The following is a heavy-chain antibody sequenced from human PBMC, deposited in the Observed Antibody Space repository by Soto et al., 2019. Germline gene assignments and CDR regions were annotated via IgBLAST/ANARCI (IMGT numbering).Heavy chain of an antibody. CDR3: AREVIAVAGTTFDP. J-gene: IGHJ5*02. D-gene: IGHD6-19*01. CDR1: GGSISSYY. CDR2: IYYSGST. V-gene: IGHV4-59*01. Sequence: QVQLQESGPGLVKPSETLSLTCTVSGGSISSYYWSWIRQPPGKGLEWIGYIYYSGSTNYNPSLKSRVTXXVXTXTNQFSLKLSSVTAADTAVYYCAREVIAVAGTTFDPWGQGTLVTVSS.